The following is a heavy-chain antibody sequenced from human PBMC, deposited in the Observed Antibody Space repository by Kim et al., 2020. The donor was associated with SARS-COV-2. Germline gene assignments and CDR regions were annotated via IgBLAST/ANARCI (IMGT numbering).Heavy chain of an antibody. J-gene: IGHJ4*02. V-gene: IGHV3-33*01. Sequence: GGSLRLSCAASGFTFSSYGMHWVRQAPGKGLEWVAVIWYDGSNKYYADSVKGRFTISRDNSKNTLYLQMNSLRAEDTAVYYCAREYTAFPQYSSSWGYFDYWGQGTLVTVSS. CDR2: IWYDGSNK. CDR3: AREYTAFPQYSSSWGYFDY. CDR1: GFTFSSYG. D-gene: IGHD6-13*01.